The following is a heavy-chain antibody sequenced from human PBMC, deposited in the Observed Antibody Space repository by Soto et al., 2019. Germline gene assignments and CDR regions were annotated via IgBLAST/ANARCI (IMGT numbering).Heavy chain of an antibody. CDR2: IYSSGST. Sequence: QLQLQESGPGLLKPSETLSLTCTVSGASISSGSFYWGWIRQPPGKGLQWIGNIYSSGSTYTNPSLKSRVTMSVDPSKNLFSLRLISVTAADTAVYYCARLIEYYVTTGYYFDYWGQGFLVTVSS. J-gene: IGHJ4*02. CDR3: ARLIEYYVTTGYYFDY. D-gene: IGHD3-9*01. CDR1: GASISSGSFY. V-gene: IGHV4-39*01.